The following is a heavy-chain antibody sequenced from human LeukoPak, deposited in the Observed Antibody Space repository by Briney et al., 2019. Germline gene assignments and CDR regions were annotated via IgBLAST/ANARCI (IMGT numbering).Heavy chain of an antibody. Sequence: SGGSLRLSCAASGFTFSSYWMSWVRQAPGKGLEWVANIKQDGSEKYYVDSVKGRFTISRDNAKNSLYLQMSSLRAEDTAVYYCAREVVVVVAATYYFDYWGQGTLVTVSS. CDR1: GFTFSSYW. V-gene: IGHV3-7*01. CDR3: AREVVVVVAATYYFDY. CDR2: IKQDGSEK. D-gene: IGHD2-15*01. J-gene: IGHJ4*02.